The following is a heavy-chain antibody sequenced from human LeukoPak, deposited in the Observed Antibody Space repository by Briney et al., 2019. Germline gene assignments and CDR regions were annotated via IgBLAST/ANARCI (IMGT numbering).Heavy chain of an antibody. V-gene: IGHV4-59*01. CDR3: AIEGTAGTNPNWFFP. CDR2: ISYSGST. Sequence: SETLSHLCTVSGVSLSSFHWSWIRQPPGKGLEWIGYISYSGSTNFNPSLKSRVTISVDTSKNQFSLKLSSVTAADKAVYYCAIEGTAGTNPNWFFPWGPGTLVTVSS. D-gene: IGHD1-1*01. CDR1: GVSLSSFH. J-gene: IGHJ5*02.